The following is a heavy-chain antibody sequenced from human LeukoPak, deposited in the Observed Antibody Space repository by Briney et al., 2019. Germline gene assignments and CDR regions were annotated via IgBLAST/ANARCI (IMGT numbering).Heavy chain of an antibody. J-gene: IGHJ3*02. Sequence: GGSLRLSCAASGFTFSDYWMHWVRQAPGQGLVWVSLINTDGSRTSYADSVKGRFTISRDNSKNTLYLQMNSLRAEDTAVYYCAKGSGSSWYDAFDIWGQGTMVTVSS. CDR1: GFTFSDYW. CDR2: INTDGSRT. V-gene: IGHV3-74*01. D-gene: IGHD6-13*01. CDR3: AKGSGSSWYDAFDI.